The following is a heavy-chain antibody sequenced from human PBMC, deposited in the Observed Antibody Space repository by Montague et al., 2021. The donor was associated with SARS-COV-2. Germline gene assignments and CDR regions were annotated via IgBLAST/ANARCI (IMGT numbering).Heavy chain of an antibody. CDR1: GFTLSHHW. D-gene: IGHD3-10*01. Sequence: SLRLSCAASGFTLSHHWVLWVRQAPGKGLEWVALIWDDGSKKYHADSVKGRFTISRDNSNIKLYLQMDSLRAEDAAVYYCVGDRGDPDTFDFWGQGTLVTVSS. V-gene: IGHV3-33*08. J-gene: IGHJ4*02. CDR2: IWDDGSKK. CDR3: VGDRGDPDTFDF.